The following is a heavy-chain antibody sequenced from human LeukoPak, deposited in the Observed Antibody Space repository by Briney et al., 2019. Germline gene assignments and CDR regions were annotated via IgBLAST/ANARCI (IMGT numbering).Heavy chain of an antibody. CDR1: GFTFSGHA. V-gene: IGHV3-30*04. Sequence: GGSLRLSCAASGFTFSGHAMHWVRQAPGKGLEWVALISYDGSAQYYADSVKGRFIISRDNSKNTLYLQMNSLRAEDTAVYYCARDDRMGYWGQGTLVTVSS. D-gene: IGHD3-16*01. CDR2: ISYDGSAQ. CDR3: ARDDRMGY. J-gene: IGHJ4*02.